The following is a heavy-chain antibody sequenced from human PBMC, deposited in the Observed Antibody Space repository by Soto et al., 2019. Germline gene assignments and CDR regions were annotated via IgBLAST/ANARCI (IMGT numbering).Heavy chain of an antibody. Sequence: PSETLSLTCTVSGGSISSGGYYWSWIRQHPGKGMEWIGYIYYSGSTYYNKSLKSRVTISVDTSKNQFSLKLSSVTAADTAVFYCARYDILTGYYGSVYWGQGTLVTVSS. V-gene: IGHV4-31*03. D-gene: IGHD3-9*01. CDR3: ARYDILTGYYGSVY. CDR1: GGSISSGGYY. J-gene: IGHJ4*02. CDR2: IYYSGST.